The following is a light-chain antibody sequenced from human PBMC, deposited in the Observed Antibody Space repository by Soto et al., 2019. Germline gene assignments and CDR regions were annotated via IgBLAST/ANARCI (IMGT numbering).Light chain of an antibody. CDR3: QQRSNWPT. V-gene: IGKV3-11*01. CDR2: DAS. Sequence: PGERATLSCRASQSVSSYLAWYQQKPGQAPRLLIYDASNRATGIPARFSGSGSGTEFTLTISSLEPEDSALYYCQQRSNWPTFGQGTRLEI. J-gene: IGKJ5*01. CDR1: QSVSSY.